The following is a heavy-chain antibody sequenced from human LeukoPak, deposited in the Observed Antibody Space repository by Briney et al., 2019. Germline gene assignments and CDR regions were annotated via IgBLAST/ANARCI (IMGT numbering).Heavy chain of an antibody. CDR3: ARGGQGDGYSADEAFDI. V-gene: IGHV6-1*01. CDR2: TYYRSKWYN. J-gene: IGHJ3*02. D-gene: IGHD5-18*01. CDR1: GDSVFSNSS. Sequence: QTLSLTCAISGDSVFSNSSWNWIRQSPSRGLEWLGRTYYRSKWYNDYVVSVKSRININPDTSKNQFSLQLSSVTPEDTAVYYCARGGQGDGYSADEAFDIWGQGTMVTVS.